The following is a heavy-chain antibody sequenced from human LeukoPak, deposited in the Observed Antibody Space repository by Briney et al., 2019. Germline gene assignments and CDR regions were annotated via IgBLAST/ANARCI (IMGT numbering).Heavy chain of an antibody. CDR1: GYTFTSYG. D-gene: IGHD2-15*01. V-gene: IGHV1-18*01. J-gene: IGHJ4*02. CDR2: ISAYNGNT. Sequence: ASVKVSCKASGYTFTSYGISWVRQAPGQGLEWMGWISAYNGNTNYAQKFQGRVTMTEDTSTDTAYMELGSLRSEDTAVYYCATVSLASTVAFDYWGQGTLVTVSS. CDR3: ATVSLASTVAFDY.